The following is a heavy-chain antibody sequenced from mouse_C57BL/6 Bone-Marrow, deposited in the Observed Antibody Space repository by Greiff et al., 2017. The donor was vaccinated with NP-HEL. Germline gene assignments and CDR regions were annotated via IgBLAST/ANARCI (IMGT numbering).Heavy chain of an antibody. CDR2: INSDGGST. Sequence: EVNLVESGGGLVQPGESLKLSCESNDYDFPSHDMSWVRKTPEKRLELVAAINSDGGSTYYPDTMERRFIISRDNTNKTLYLQLSSQRSEDTALYYCARGREWYFDVWGTGTTVTVSS. J-gene: IGHJ1*03. CDR3: ARGREWYFDV. CDR1: DYDFPSHD. V-gene: IGHV5-2*01.